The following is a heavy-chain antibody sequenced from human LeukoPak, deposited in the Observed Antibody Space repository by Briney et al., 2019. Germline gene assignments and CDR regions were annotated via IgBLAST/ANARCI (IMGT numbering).Heavy chain of an antibody. D-gene: IGHD1-26*01. V-gene: IGHV3-11*04. Sequence: PGGPLRLSCAASGFTFSDYYMSWIRQAPGKGLEWVSCISSGGGTIYYADSVKGRFTNSRDNAKNSLYLQMNSLRAEDTAVYYCARDSGSYSDFDYWGQGTLVTVSS. CDR1: GFTFSDYY. J-gene: IGHJ4*02. CDR2: ISSGGGTI. CDR3: ARDSGSYSDFDY.